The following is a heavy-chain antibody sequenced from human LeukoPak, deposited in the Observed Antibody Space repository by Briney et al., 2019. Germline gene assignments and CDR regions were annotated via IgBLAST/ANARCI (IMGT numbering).Heavy chain of an antibody. V-gene: IGHV3-23*01. CDR3: AKGRQLVSTFDY. CDR2: ISGSGGST. CDR1: GFTFSNYA. D-gene: IGHD6-13*01. Sequence: PGGSLRLSCAASGFTFSNYAVTWVRQAPGKGLEWVSAISGSGGSTYYADSVKGRFTISRDNSKNTLYLQMNSLRAEDTAVYYCAKGRQLVSTFDYWGQGTLDTVSS. J-gene: IGHJ4*02.